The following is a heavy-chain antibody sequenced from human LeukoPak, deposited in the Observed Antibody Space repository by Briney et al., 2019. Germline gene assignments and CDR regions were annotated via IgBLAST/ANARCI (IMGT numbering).Heavy chain of an antibody. CDR2: INPSGGRTT. CDR3: ARGTLRYFDF. CDR1: GYTLTSYY. J-gene: IGHJ4*02. Sequence: ASVKVSCKASGYTLTSYYMHWVRQAPGQGPEWMGVINPSGGRTTSYAQKIQGRVTMTRETSMSTVTMELSSLRSEDTAVYYCARGTLRYFDFWGQGALVTVSS. D-gene: IGHD3-9*01. V-gene: IGHV1-46*01.